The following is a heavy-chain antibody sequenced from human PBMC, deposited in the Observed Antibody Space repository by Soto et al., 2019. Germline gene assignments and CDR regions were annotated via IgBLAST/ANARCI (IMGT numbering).Heavy chain of an antibody. Sequence: QVQLVQSGAEVKKPGPSVKVSCKASGYTSTDCYVHWVRQAPGQGLEWMGWINPKSGGTNIAQRFKGRVNMTRDMSISTVYMEMNRLKSDDTAVYYCVRDGLVSSARYYFDYWGQGTLVTVSS. CDR2: INPKSGGT. CDR1: GYTSTDCY. CDR3: VRDGLVSSARYYFDY. D-gene: IGHD6-13*01. V-gene: IGHV1-2*02. J-gene: IGHJ4*02.